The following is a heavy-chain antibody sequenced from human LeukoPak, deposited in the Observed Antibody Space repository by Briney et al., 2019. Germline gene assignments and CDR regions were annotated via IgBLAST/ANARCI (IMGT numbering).Heavy chain of an antibody. CDR2: ISAYNGNT. J-gene: IGHJ3*02. V-gene: IGHV1-18*01. Sequence: GASVKVSCKASGYTFTSYGISWVRQATGQGLEWMGWISAYNGNTNYAQKLQGRVTMTTDTSTSTAYMELRSLRSDDTAVYYCARDNDFWSGYPKDAFDIWGQGTMVTVSS. CDR3: ARDNDFWSGYPKDAFDI. CDR1: GYTFTSYG. D-gene: IGHD3-3*01.